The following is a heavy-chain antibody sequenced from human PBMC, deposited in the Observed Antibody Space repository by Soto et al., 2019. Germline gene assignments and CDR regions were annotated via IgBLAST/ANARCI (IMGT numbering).Heavy chain of an antibody. CDR2: IIPIIGTA. CDR1: GGTFSSYA. V-gene: IGHV1-69*12. Sequence: QVQLVQSGAEVKKPGSSVKVSCKASGGTFSSYAISWVRQAPGQGLEWMGGIIPIIGTANYAQKVQGRVTITADESTSTDYMELSSLRSEDTAVYYCARGANTAMVTRWFDPWGQGTLVTVSS. J-gene: IGHJ5*02. D-gene: IGHD5-18*01. CDR3: ARGANTAMVTRWFDP.